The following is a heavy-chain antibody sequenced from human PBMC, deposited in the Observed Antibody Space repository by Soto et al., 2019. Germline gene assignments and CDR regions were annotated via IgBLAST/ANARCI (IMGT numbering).Heavy chain of an antibody. CDR3: ARYDDFWSGYNTRTNAFDS. Sequence: VQLQQWGAGLLKPSATLSLTCAVYGWAFSGYYWSWIRKPPGKGLEWIGEINHSGSTNYNPSLKSRVTISVDTSKNQFSLKLSSVTAADTAVYYCARYDDFWSGYNTRTNAFDSWFQGTMVTVS. J-gene: IGHJ3*02. CDR1: GWAFSGYY. D-gene: IGHD3-3*01. CDR2: INHSGST. V-gene: IGHV4-34*01.